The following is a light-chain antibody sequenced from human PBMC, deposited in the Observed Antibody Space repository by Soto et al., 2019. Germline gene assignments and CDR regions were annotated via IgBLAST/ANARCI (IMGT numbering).Light chain of an antibody. CDR3: QQSYSTPRT. Sequence: IQMTQSPSSLSASVGDRVTITCRASQSISSYLNWYQQKPGKAPKLLIYAASSLQSGVPSRFSGSGSGTDFTLTITSLHPEDFATYYCQQSYSTPRTFGQGTKVDIK. CDR2: AAS. V-gene: IGKV1-39*01. CDR1: QSISSY. J-gene: IGKJ1*01.